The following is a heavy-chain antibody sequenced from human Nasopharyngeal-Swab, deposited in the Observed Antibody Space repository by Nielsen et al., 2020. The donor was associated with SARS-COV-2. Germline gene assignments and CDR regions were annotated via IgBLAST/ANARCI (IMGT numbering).Heavy chain of an antibody. CDR3: ARQRTAMVLDY. V-gene: IGHV4-59*08. J-gene: IGHJ4*02. D-gene: IGHD5-18*01. Sequence: SETLSLTCTVSGGSISSYYWSWIRQPLGKGLEWIGYIYYSGSTNYNPSLKSRVAISVDTSKNQFSLKLSSVTAADTAVYYCARQRTAMVLDYWGQGTLVTVSS. CDR1: GGSISSYY. CDR2: IYYSGST.